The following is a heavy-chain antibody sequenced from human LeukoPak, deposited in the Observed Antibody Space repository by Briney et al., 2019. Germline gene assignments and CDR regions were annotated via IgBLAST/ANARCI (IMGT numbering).Heavy chain of an antibody. CDR3: ARHYDTSGYYFDY. CDR2: IYYSGST. CDR1: GGSISGYY. Sequence: SETLSLTCTVSGGSISGYYWSWIRQPPGKGLEWIGYIYYSGSTNYNPSLKSRVTISLDMSKNQFSLKLSSVTAADTAVYYCARHYDTSGYYFDYWGQATLVTVSS. D-gene: IGHD3-22*01. J-gene: IGHJ4*02. V-gene: IGHV4-59*08.